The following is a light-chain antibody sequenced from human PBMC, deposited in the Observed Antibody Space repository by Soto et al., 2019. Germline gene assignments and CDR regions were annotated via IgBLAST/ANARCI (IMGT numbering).Light chain of an antibody. CDR2: EVR. CDR1: SSDVGGYNS. CDR3: SSFTTSNTYV. Sequence: QSALTQPASVSGSPGQSITISCTGTSSDVGGYNSVSWYQQHPGMAPKLLISEVRHRPSGVSDRFSGSQSANTASLTISGLQAEDEADYYCSSFTTSNTYVFGTGTKLTVL. J-gene: IGLJ1*01. V-gene: IGLV2-14*01.